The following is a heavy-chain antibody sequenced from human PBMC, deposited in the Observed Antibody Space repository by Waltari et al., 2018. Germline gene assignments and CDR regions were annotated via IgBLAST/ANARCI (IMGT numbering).Heavy chain of an antibody. CDR1: GYSFTSYW. D-gene: IGHD3-10*01. Sequence: EVQLVQSGAEVKKPGESLKISCKGSGYSFTSYWIGWVRQMPGKGLEWMGIIYPGDSDTRYSPSFQGQVTISADKSISTAYLQWSSLKASDTAMYYCARSGITMVQGVITDYYYYYMDVWGKGTTVTVSS. J-gene: IGHJ6*03. V-gene: IGHV5-51*01. CDR2: IYPGDSDT. CDR3: ARSGITMVQGVITDYYYYYMDV.